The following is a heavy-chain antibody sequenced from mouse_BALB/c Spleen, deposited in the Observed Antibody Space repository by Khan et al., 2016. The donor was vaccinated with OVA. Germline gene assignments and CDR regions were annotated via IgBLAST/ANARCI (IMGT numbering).Heavy chain of an antibody. Sequence: QVQLKQSGAELARPGASVKMSCKASGYTFTSYTIHWIKLRPGQGLEWIGYINPSNGYTNYNQKFKDKATLTADKSSTTAYMQLSSLTSDDSAVYNGVRAGAYYRNDGWFAYWGQGTLVTVSA. D-gene: IGHD2-14*01. CDR2: INPSNGYT. CDR3: VRAGAYYRNDGWFAY. CDR1: GYTFTSYT. J-gene: IGHJ3*01. V-gene: IGHV1-4*01.